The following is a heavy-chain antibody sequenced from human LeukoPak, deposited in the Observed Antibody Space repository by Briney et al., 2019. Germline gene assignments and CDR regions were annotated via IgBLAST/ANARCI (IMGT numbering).Heavy chain of an antibody. CDR3: ARDRDTAMGL. CDR2: ISNNGGYT. J-gene: IGHJ4*02. CDR1: GFTFSSSA. V-gene: IGHV3-23*01. D-gene: IGHD5-18*01. Sequence: PGGSLRLSCAASGFTFSSSAMSWVRRAPGKGLEWVSAISNNGGYTYYADSVQGRFTISRDNSKSTLCLQMNSLRAEDTAVYYCARDRDTAMGLWGQGTLDTVSS.